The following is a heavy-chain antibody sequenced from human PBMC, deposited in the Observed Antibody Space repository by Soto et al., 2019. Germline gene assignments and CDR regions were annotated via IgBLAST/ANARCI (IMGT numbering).Heavy chain of an antibody. Sequence: EVQLVESGGGLIQPGGSLRLSCAASGFTVSSNYMSWVRQAPGKGLEWVSVIYSGGSTYYADSVKGRFTISRDNSKNTLYIQMNSLRAEDTAVYYCARDRVELGYPEYFQHWGQGTLVTVSS. J-gene: IGHJ1*01. D-gene: IGHD5-18*01. CDR1: GFTVSSNY. CDR2: IYSGGST. CDR3: ARDRVELGYPEYFQH. V-gene: IGHV3-53*01.